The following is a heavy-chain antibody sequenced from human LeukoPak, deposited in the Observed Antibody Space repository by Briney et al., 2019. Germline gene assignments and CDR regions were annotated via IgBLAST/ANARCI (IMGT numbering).Heavy chain of an antibody. J-gene: IGHJ4*02. Sequence: GGSLRLSCAASGFTFSSYSMNWVRQAPGKGLEWVSSISGSSTYIYYADSVQGRFTISRDNAQNSLYLQMNSLRAEDTAVYYCARDLSRGADYWGQGTLVTVSS. CDR1: GFTFSSYS. V-gene: IGHV3-21*01. CDR2: ISGSSTYI. D-gene: IGHD4/OR15-4a*01. CDR3: ARDLSRGADY.